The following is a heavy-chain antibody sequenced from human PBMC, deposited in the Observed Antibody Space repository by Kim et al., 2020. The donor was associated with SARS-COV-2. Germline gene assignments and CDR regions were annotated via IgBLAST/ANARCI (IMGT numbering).Heavy chain of an antibody. Sequence: KSYADSVKVRFTISRDNSKNTLYLKMNSLRAEDTAVYYCANGDYYYGMDVWGQGTTVTVSS. J-gene: IGHJ6*02. D-gene: IGHD3-10*01. CDR3: ANGDYYYGMDV. CDR2: K. V-gene: IGHV3-30*02.